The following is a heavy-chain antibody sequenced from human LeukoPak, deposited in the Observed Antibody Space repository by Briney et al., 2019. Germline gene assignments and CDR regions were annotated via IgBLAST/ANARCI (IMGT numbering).Heavy chain of an antibody. V-gene: IGHV4-59*01. CDR3: ARGDSSGWYEGWFDP. CDR2: IYYSGST. Sequence: PSETLSLTCTVSGGSISSYYWSWIRQPPGKGLEWIGYIYYSGSTNYNPSLKGRVTISVDTSKNQFPLKLSSVTAADTAVYYCARGDSSGWYEGWFDPWGQGTLVTVSS. CDR1: GGSISSYY. J-gene: IGHJ5*02. D-gene: IGHD6-19*01.